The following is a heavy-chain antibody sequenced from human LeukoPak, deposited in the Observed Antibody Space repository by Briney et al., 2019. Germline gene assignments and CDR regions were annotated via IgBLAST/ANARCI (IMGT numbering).Heavy chain of an antibody. CDR2: IYYSGST. V-gene: IGHV4-39*07. Sequence: SETLSRTCTVSGGSISSSSYYWGWIRQPPGKGLEWIGSIYYSGSTYYNPSLKSRVTISVDTSKNQFSLKLSSVTAADTAVYYCARDNGEQDYWGQGTLVTVSS. CDR1: GGSISSSSYY. J-gene: IGHJ4*02. CDR3: ARDNGEQDY. D-gene: IGHD3-10*01.